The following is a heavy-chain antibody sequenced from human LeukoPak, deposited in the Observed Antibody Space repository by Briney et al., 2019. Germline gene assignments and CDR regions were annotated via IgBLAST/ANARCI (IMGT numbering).Heavy chain of an antibody. Sequence: GESLKISCKASGYTFTSYYMHWVRQAPGQGLEWMGIINPSGGSTSYAQKFQGRVTMTRDTSTSAVYMELSSLRSEDTAVYYCATLSHCGGDCYSDNYFDYWGQGTLVTVSS. J-gene: IGHJ4*02. CDR3: ATLSHCGGDCYSDNYFDY. CDR2: INPSGGST. CDR1: GYTFTSYY. V-gene: IGHV1-46*01. D-gene: IGHD2-21*02.